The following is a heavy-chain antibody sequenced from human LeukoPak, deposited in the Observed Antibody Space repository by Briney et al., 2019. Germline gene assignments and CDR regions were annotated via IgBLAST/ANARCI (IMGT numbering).Heavy chain of an antibody. CDR3: ARDHSWAVAGTSVPGDAFDI. CDR1: GASISRYY. Sequence: SATLSLSCTVGGASISRYYWSWIRQPPGKGLEWIGYIYYSGSTNYNPSLKSRVTISVDTSKNQFSLQLNSVTPEDTAVYYCARDHSWAVAGTSVPGDAFDIWGQGTMVTVSS. V-gene: IGHV4-59*12. CDR2: IYYSGST. D-gene: IGHD6-19*01. J-gene: IGHJ3*02.